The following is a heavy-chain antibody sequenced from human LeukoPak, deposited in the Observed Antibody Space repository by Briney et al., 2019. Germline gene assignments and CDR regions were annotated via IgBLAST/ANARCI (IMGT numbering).Heavy chain of an antibody. Sequence: GGSLRLSCAGSGFTVSTNYISWVRQAPGKGLEWVSVIYTGGSTYYADSVKGRFTISRHNSKNTLYLQMNSLRPEDTAVYYCASPTRYYYYGMDVWGQGTTVTVSS. CDR1: GFTVSTNY. CDR3: ASPTRYYYYGMDV. V-gene: IGHV3-53*04. J-gene: IGHJ6*02. D-gene: IGHD4-17*01. CDR2: IYTGGST.